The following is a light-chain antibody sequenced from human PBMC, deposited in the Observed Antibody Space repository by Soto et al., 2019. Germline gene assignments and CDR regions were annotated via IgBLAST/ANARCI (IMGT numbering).Light chain of an antibody. CDR3: CSHSTSSTWM. J-gene: IGLJ3*02. V-gene: IGLV2-14*03. Sequence: QSALTQTASVSASPGQSITISCTGTSSDVGGYNFVSWYQQHPGKAPKLIIHEVTNRLSGVSNRFSGSKSGNTASLTISGLQAEDEAVYYCCSHSTSSTWMFGGGTKLTVL. CDR2: EVT. CDR1: SSDVGGYNF.